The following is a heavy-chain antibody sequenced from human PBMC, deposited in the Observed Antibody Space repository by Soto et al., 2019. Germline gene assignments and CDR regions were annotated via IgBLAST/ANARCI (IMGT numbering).Heavy chain of an antibody. Sequence: ASVKVSCKASGYTFSGFYMHWVRQAPGQGLEWMGWINPNSGGTKSAEKFQGRVTMTRDTSISTAYMELSRLTSDDTAVYYCARGPAALPPGYYYYGMDVWGQGTTVTVSS. CDR1: GYTFSGFY. CDR3: ARGPAALPPGYYYYGMDV. CDR2: INPNSGGT. D-gene: IGHD6-6*01. V-gene: IGHV1-2*02. J-gene: IGHJ6*02.